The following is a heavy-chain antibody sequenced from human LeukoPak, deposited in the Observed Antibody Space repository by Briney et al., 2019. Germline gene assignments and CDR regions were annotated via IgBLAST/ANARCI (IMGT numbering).Heavy chain of an antibody. CDR3: AKTYSSSWYPLGY. D-gene: IGHD6-13*01. J-gene: IGHJ4*02. CDR2: INSDGSST. CDR1: GFTFSSYW. Sequence: GGSLRLSCAASGFTFSSYWMHWVRQAPGKGLVWVTRINSDGSSTSYADSVKGRFTISRDNAKNTLYLQMSSLRAEDTAVYYCAKTYSSSWYPLGYWGQGTLVTVSS. V-gene: IGHV3-74*01.